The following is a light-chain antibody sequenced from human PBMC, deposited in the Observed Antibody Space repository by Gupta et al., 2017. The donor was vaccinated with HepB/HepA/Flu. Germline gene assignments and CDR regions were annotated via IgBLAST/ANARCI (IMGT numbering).Light chain of an antibody. V-gene: IGKV3-11*01. Sequence: EIVLTQSPATLSLSPGERATLTCRASQTGSTYLDWYQQKPGQAPRLLIFDTSNRAIGIPARFSGSGSGKDLPLTSSSLGPEDVAVYYCQQRSKWITFGQGTRLEIK. CDR1: QTGSTY. CDR2: DTS. CDR3: QQRSKWIT. J-gene: IGKJ5*01.